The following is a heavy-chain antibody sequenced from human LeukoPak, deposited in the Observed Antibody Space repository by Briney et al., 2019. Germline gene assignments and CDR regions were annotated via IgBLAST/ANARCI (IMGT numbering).Heavy chain of an antibody. J-gene: IGHJ4*02. CDR1: GYRFTSYW. V-gene: IGHV5-51*01. Sequence: GESLKISSKCSGYRFTSYWIGWVRQIPGKGLEWMGIIYPGDSDTRYSPSFQGQVTISADKSISTAYLQWRSLKASDTAMYYCARRDYDNSGSKHADYWGQGTLVTVSS. CDR3: ARRDYDNSGSKHADY. D-gene: IGHD3-22*01. CDR2: IYPGDSDT.